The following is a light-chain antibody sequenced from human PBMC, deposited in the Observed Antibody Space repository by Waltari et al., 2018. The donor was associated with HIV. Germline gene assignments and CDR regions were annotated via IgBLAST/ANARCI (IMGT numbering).Light chain of an antibody. CDR3: AAWDDSLDGFV. Sequence: QSVLTQPPSASGTPGQRVTISCSGSSSNIGSHTLNWYQQVPGTAPKLLIYSNEQRPSGVPDRFSGSKSGTSASLAISGLQSEDEADYYCAAWDDSLDGFVFGTGTKVTVL. V-gene: IGLV1-44*01. J-gene: IGLJ1*01. CDR1: SSNIGSHT. CDR2: SNE.